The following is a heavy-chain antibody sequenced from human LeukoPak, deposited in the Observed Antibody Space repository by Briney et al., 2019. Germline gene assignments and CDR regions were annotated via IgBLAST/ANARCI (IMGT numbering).Heavy chain of an antibody. CDR2: ISSGTSYI. CDR3: ARDRGSYYHYYMDV. J-gene: IGHJ6*03. V-gene: IGHV3-21*01. Sequence: GGSLRLSCAASGFTFNTYTMNWVRQAPGKGLEWGSSISSGTSYIYYADSVKGRFTISRDNAKNSLYLQMNSLRAEDTAVYYCARDRGSYYHYYMDVWGKGTTVTVSS. D-gene: IGHD1-26*01. CDR1: GFTFNTYT.